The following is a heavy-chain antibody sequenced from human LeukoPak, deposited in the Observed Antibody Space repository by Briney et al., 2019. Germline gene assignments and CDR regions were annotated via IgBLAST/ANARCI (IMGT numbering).Heavy chain of an antibody. CDR1: GFTFSSYA. CDR3: AKDRYYASGSPTRHYYGMDV. V-gene: IGHV3-23*01. Sequence: QPGGSLRLSCTASGFTFSSYAMSWVRQAPGKGLEWVSAISGSGGSTYYADSVKGRFTISRDNSKNTLHLQMNSLRAEDTAVYYWAKDRYYASGSPTRHYYGMDVWGQGTTVTVSS. J-gene: IGHJ6*02. CDR2: ISGSGGST. D-gene: IGHD3-10*01.